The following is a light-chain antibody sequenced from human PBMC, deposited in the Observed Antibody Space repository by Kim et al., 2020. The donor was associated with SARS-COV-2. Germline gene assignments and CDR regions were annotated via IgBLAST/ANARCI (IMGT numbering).Light chain of an antibody. V-gene: IGLV2-14*04. J-gene: IGLJ3*02. Sequence: QAITISCTATSRDVGGYNFVACYQQHPGKAPKLMIYDVSSRPSGISNLFSGSKSGNTASLTISGLQAEGEADYYCSSYTSSSTRVFGGGTQLTVL. CDR3: SSYTSSSTRV. CDR1: SRDVGGYNF. CDR2: DVS.